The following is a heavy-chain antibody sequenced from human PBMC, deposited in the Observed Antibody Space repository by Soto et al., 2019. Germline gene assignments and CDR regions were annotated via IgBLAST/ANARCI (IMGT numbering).Heavy chain of an antibody. CDR1: GGTFSNFA. CDR2: IIPILNIT. J-gene: IGHJ6*02. Sequence: QVQLVQSGAEVKKPESSVKVSCKASGGTFSNFAINWVRQAPGQGLEWMGGIIPILNITNYAQKFQGRVTIPADESTITGYIELTSLRSEDRDVYFCARGQIYYEILTGYSQNLRSCRMDVWGQGTTVTVSS. CDR3: ARGQIYYEILTGYSQNLRSCRMDV. V-gene: IGHV1-69*12. D-gene: IGHD3-9*01.